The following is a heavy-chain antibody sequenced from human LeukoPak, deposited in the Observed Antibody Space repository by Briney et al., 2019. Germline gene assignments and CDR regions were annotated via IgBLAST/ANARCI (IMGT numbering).Heavy chain of an antibody. Sequence: ASVKVSCKASGYTFTSYGISWVRQAPGQGLEWMGWISAYNGNTNYAQKLQGRVTMTTDTSTSTAYMELRSLRSDDTAVYYCTREVDTINAFDIWGQGTMVTVSS. J-gene: IGHJ3*02. D-gene: IGHD5-24*01. CDR1: GYTFTSYG. V-gene: IGHV1-18*01. CDR3: TREVDTINAFDI. CDR2: ISAYNGNT.